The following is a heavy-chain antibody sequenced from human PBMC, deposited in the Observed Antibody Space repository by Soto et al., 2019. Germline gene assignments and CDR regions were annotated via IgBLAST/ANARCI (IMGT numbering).Heavy chain of an antibody. CDR1: GFTFSSYW. V-gene: IGHV3-7*05. Sequence: PGGSLRLSCAASGFTFSSYWMSWVRQAPGKGLEWVANIKQDGSEKYYVDSVKGRFTISRDNAKNSLYLQMNSLRAEDTAVYYCARVRDYIDYYYYYGMDVWGQGTTVTVSS. CDR3: ARVRDYIDYYYYYGMDV. J-gene: IGHJ6*02. CDR2: IKQDGSEK. D-gene: IGHD4-4*01.